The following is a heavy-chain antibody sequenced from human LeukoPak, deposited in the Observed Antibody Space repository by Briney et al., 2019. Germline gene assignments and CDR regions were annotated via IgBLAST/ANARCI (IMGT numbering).Heavy chain of an antibody. Sequence: SETLTLTCTVSGGSLSSYYWSWIRQPPGRGLEWIGYVYYSGSTDYNPSLKSRVTISVDTCQNQFSLHLSSVTAADTAVYYCARFFYSYFDYWGQGTLVTVSS. CDR2: VYYSGST. CDR3: ARFFYSYFDY. CDR1: GGSLSSYY. D-gene: IGHD2-15*01. V-gene: IGHV4-59*01. J-gene: IGHJ4*02.